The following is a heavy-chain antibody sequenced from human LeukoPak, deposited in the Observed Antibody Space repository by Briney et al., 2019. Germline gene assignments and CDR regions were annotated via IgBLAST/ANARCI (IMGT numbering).Heavy chain of an antibody. CDR2: MNPNSGNT. CDR3: ARVRGRMVRGVINYYYYMDV. CDR1: GYTFTSYD. Sequence: GASVKVSCKASGYTFTSYDINWVRQATGQGLEWMGWMNPNSGNTGYAQKFQGRVTMTRNTSISTAYMELSSLRSEDTAVYYCARVRGRMVRGVINYYYYMDVWGKGTTVTISS. D-gene: IGHD3-10*01. J-gene: IGHJ6*03. V-gene: IGHV1-8*01.